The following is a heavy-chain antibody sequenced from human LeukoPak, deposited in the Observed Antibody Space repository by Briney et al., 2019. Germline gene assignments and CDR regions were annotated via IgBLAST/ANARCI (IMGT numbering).Heavy chain of an antibody. V-gene: IGHV4-34*01. Sequence: SETLSLTCGVYGGSFSGHYWSWIRQPPGKGLEWIGEINPSGNTNYNPSLKSRVTISIDTSKNQVSLRLTSVTAADTAVYYCARPWHGYYYDTSGFYPHWGQGTLVTVSS. CDR3: ARPWHGYYYDTSGFYPH. CDR2: INPSGNT. D-gene: IGHD3-22*01. CDR1: GGSFSGHY. J-gene: IGHJ4*02.